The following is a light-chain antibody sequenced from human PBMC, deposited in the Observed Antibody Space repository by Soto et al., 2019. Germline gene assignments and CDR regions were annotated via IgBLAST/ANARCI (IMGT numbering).Light chain of an antibody. CDR2: SAS. V-gene: IGKV1-39*01. CDR1: QTINSY. Sequence: DIQMAQSPSSLSASVGDRVTITCRASQTINSYLNWYQQKPGKAPKLLIYSASNLQSGVPSRFSGSGSGTDFTLTISSLQPEDFETYYCLQSSSAPPTFGQGTKV. J-gene: IGKJ1*01. CDR3: LQSSSAPPT.